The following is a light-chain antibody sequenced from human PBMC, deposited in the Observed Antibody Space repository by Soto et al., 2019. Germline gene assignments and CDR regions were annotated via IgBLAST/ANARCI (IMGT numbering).Light chain of an antibody. CDR1: SSDVGTYNL. Sequence: QSALTQPASVSGSPGQSITVSCTGTSSDVGTYNLVSWYQQYPGKAPKLMIYEGNKRPSGVSSRFSGYKSGNTASLTISGLQAEDEADYYCCSYAGTSTFYVFGSGTKLTVL. V-gene: IGLV2-23*01. CDR2: EGN. J-gene: IGLJ1*01. CDR3: CSYAGTSTFYV.